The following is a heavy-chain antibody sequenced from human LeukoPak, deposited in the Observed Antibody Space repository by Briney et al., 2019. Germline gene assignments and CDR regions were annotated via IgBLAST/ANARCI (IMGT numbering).Heavy chain of an antibody. CDR2: IIPILGIA. J-gene: IGHJ4*02. V-gene: IGHV1-69*04. Sequence: ASVKVSCKASGGTFSSYAISWVRQAPGQGLEWMGRIIPILGIANYAQKFQGRVTITADKSTSTAYMELSSLRSEDTAVYYCARATHLASGSYGYWGQGTLVTVSS. CDR3: ARATHLASGSYGY. CDR1: GGTFSSYA. D-gene: IGHD1-26*01.